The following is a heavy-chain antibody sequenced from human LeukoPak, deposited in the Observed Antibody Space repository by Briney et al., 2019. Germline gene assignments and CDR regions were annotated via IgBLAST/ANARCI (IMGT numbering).Heavy chain of an antibody. V-gene: IGHV3-23*01. J-gene: IGHJ4*02. CDR3: AKTTHYDIFTGLDY. CDR2: ISGDAGDT. D-gene: IGHD3-9*01. Sequence: GGSLRLSCAASGFTFSNYVMSWVPQAPGKGPEWVSGISGDAGDTYYADSVRGRFTISRDNSRNTLSLQKNSLRAEDTAKYYCAKTTHYDIFTGLDYWGQGSLVTVSS. CDR1: GFTFSNYV.